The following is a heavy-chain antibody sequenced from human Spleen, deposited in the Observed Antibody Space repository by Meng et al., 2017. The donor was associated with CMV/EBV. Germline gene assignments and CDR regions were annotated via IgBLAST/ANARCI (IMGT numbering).Heavy chain of an antibody. J-gene: IGHJ6*02. Sequence: SVKVSCKASGGTVSTYAISWVRQAPGQGLEWMGGIIPNFGATNYAQKFQDRVTITTDESTSTVYLELGSLTSEDTAVYFCASASYYGDFYYAMDVWGQGTTVTVSS. CDR2: IIPNFGAT. D-gene: IGHD1-26*01. CDR1: GGTVSTYA. CDR3: ASASYYGDFYYAMDV. V-gene: IGHV1-69*05.